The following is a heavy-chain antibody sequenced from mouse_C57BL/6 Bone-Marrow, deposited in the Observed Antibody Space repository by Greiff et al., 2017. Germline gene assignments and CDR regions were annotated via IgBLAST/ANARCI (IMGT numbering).Heavy chain of an antibody. CDR2: IDPEDGET. D-gene: IGHD1-1*01. CDR3: ARGGIITTVVATKGYAMDY. J-gene: IGHJ4*01. CDR1: GFNIKDYY. Sequence: VQLQQSGAELVKPGASVKLSCTASGFNIKDYYMHWVKQRTEQGLEWIGRIDPEDGETKYAPKFQGKATITADTSSNTAYLQLSSLTSEDTAVYYCARGGIITTVVATKGYAMDYWGQGTSVTVSS. V-gene: IGHV14-2*01.